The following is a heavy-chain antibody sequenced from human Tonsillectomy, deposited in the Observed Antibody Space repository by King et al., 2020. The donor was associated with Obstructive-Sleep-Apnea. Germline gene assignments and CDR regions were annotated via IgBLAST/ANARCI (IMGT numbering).Heavy chain of an antibody. Sequence: VQLVESGGGLAQPGGSLRLSCAASGFTFSSYAMHWVRQAPGKGLEYVAAISGSGSTTYYANSVKGRFTISRDNSNNTLFLQMGSLRPEDTAVYYCARVGAAVAFDIWGQGTMVTVSS. D-gene: IGHD6-25*01. CDR2: ISGSGSTT. CDR3: ARVGAAVAFDI. V-gene: IGHV3-64*01. CDR1: GFTFSSYA. J-gene: IGHJ3*02.